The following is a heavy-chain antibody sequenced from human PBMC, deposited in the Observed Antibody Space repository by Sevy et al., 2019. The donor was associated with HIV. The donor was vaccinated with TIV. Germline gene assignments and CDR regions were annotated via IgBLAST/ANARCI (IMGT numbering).Heavy chain of an antibody. J-gene: IGHJ6*02. CDR2: VYYSGRA. V-gene: IGHV4-39*01. Sequence: SETLSLTCTVSSGSNSRRTDYWAWFRQSPGKGLEWIGSVYYSGRAHYNWSLRSRVTISVDSSKNDFSLKVTSVTAADTAVYYCARPGDSSALIGGYQYAIGVWGQGTTVTVSS. D-gene: IGHD3-22*01. CDR1: SGSNSRRTDY. CDR3: ARPGDSSALIGGYQYAIGV.